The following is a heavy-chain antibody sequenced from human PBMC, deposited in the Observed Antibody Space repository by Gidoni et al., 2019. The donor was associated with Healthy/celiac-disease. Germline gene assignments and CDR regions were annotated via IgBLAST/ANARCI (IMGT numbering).Heavy chain of an antibody. CDR1: GFTFSSYW. Sequence: EVQLVESGGGLVQPGGSLRLSCAASGFTFSSYWMHWVRQAPGKGLVWVSRINSDGSRTSYADSVKGRFTISRDNAKNTLYLQMNSLRAEDTAVYYCARVQQHSGSRNDAFDIWGQGTMVTVSS. J-gene: IGHJ3*02. CDR2: INSDGSRT. CDR3: ARVQQHSGSRNDAFDI. D-gene: IGHD1-26*01. V-gene: IGHV3-74*01.